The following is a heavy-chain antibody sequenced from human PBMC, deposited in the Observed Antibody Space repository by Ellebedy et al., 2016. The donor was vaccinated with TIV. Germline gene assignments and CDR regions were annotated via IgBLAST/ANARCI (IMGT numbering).Heavy chain of an antibody. J-gene: IGHJ5*02. CDR3: ARENLYRYCSGGSCYSSAGWFDP. D-gene: IGHD2-15*01. Sequence: GGSLRLXXAASGFTFTSYTMNWVRQAPGKGLEWVANIKQDGSEKCYVDSVKGRFTISRDNAKNSLYLQMNSLRAEDTAVYYCARENLYRYCSGGSCYSSAGWFDPWGQGTLVTVSS. CDR2: IKQDGSEK. CDR1: GFTFTSYT. V-gene: IGHV3-7*01.